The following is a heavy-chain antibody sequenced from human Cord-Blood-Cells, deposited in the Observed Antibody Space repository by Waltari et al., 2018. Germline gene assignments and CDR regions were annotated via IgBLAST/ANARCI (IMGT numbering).Heavy chain of an antibody. CDR3: ARDTRANWDAFDS. CDR2: IYYSWST. Sequence: QVQLQESGPGLVKPSQTLSLTCTVSGGSISSGGYYWSWIRQHPGKGLEWIGYIYYSWSTYDTPSLKSRVTISVDTSKNHFSLKLSSVTAADTAVYYCARDTRANWDAFDSWGQGTMVTVSS. V-gene: IGHV4-31*03. CDR1: GGSISSGGYY. D-gene: IGHD7-27*01. J-gene: IGHJ3*02.